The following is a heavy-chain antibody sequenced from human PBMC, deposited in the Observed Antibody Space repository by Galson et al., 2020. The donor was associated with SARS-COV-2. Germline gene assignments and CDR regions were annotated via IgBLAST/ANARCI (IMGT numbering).Heavy chain of an antibody. Sequence: SQTLSLTCTVSGGSISSSSYYWGWIRQPPGKGLEWIGSIYYSGSTYYNPSLKSRVTISVDTSKNQFSLKLSSVTAADTAVYYCARSYYYDSSGLDNGGFDIWGQGTMVTVSS. CDR1: GGSISSSSYY. D-gene: IGHD3-22*01. V-gene: IGHV4-39*01. J-gene: IGHJ3*02. CDR3: ARSYYYDSSGLDNGGFDI. CDR2: IYYSGST.